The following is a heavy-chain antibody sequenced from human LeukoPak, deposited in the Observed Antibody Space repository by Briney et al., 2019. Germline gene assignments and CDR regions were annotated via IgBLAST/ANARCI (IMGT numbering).Heavy chain of an antibody. CDR2: INPNSGGT. Sequence: ASVKVSCKASGYTFTGYYMHWVRQAPGQGLEWMGRINPNSGGTNYAQKFQGRVTMTRDTSISTAYMELSRLRSDDTAVYYCARRNGYYYDSSRYSYYYYYMDVWRKRTTVTVSS. V-gene: IGHV1-2*06. J-gene: IGHJ6*03. CDR1: GYTFTGYY. D-gene: IGHD3-22*01. CDR3: ARRNGYYYDSSRYSYYYYYMDV.